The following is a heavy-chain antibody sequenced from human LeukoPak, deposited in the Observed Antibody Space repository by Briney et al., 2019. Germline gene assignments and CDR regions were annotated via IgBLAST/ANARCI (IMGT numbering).Heavy chain of an antibody. J-gene: IGHJ4*02. CDR3: ARYSGYDQDYFDY. V-gene: IGHV4-38-2*02. CDR2: IYHSGST. D-gene: IGHD5-12*01. Sequence: PSETLSLTCTVSGVSISSGYYWGWIRQPPGKGLEWIGSIYHSGSTYYNPSLKSRVTISVDTSKNQFSLKLSSVTAADTAVYYCARYSGYDQDYFDYWGQGTLVTVSS. CDR1: GVSISSGYY.